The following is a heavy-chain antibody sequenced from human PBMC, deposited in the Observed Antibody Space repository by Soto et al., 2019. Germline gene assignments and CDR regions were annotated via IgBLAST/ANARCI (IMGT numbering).Heavy chain of an antibody. CDR3: AREEADSSADLIDP. Sequence: EVQLVESGGGLVQPGGSLRLSCAASGFTFSSYWMSWVRQAPGKGLEWVANIKQDGSEKYYVDSVKGRFTISRDNAKNSLYLQMTSLRAEDTAVYYCAREEADSSADLIDPWGQGTLVTVSS. V-gene: IGHV3-7*01. D-gene: IGHD6-19*01. CDR2: IKQDGSEK. CDR1: GFTFSSYW. J-gene: IGHJ5*02.